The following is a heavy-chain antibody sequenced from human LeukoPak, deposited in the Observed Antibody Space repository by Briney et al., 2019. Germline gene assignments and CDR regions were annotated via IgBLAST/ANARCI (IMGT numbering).Heavy chain of an antibody. CDR1: GFTFSSYA. Sequence: GGSLRLSCAASGFTFSSYAMSWVRQAPGKWLEWVSAISCSGGSTYYADSEKGRFTISRDNSKNTLYLQMNSLRAEDTAVYYCAKEPGTTGYYYYYMDVWGKGTTVTVSS. CDR2: ISCSGGST. J-gene: IGHJ6*03. CDR3: AKEPGTTGYYYYYMDV. D-gene: IGHD1-7*01. V-gene: IGHV3-23*01.